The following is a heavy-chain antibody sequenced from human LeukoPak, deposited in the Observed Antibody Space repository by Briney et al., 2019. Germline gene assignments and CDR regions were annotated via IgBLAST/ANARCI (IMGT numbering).Heavy chain of an antibody. CDR1: GDSISNYY. D-gene: IGHD1-14*01. CDR3: ASSPRGNHFDY. CDR2: IYSTEST. Sequence: PSETLSLTCTVSGDSISNYYWSWIRQPAGKGLEWIGRIYSTESTTYNPSLKSRVTMSIDTSKNQFSLKLSSVTAADTAVYYCASSPRGNHFDYWGQGTLVTVSS. V-gene: IGHV4-4*07. J-gene: IGHJ4*02.